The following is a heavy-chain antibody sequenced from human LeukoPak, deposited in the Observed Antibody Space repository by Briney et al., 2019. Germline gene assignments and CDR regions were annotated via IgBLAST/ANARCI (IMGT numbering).Heavy chain of an antibody. CDR1: GFTFSNYG. J-gene: IGHJ4*02. CDR2: ISTTSTYI. Sequence: GGSLRLSCAASGFTFSNYGMKWVRQAPGKGLEWVSSISTTSTYIYYADSVKGRFTISRDNAKNSLYLQMNSLRAEDTAVYYCARDPSYNYGSGSYSLRNYFDYWGQGTLVTVSS. V-gene: IGHV3-21*01. CDR3: ARDPSYNYGSGSYSLRNYFDY. D-gene: IGHD3-10*01.